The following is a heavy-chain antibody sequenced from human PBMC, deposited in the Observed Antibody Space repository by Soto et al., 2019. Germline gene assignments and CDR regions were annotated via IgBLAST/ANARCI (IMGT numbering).Heavy chain of an antibody. Sequence: QVQLVQSGAEVKKPGASVKVSCKASGYTFTSYGISWVRQAPGQGLEWMGWIGAYNGNTNYAQKLQGRVTMTTDTSTSAAYMELRSLRSDDTAVYYCARVVLLRYYYYGMDVWGQGTTVTVSS. CDR2: IGAYNGNT. CDR3: ARVVLLRYYYYGMDV. V-gene: IGHV1-18*01. D-gene: IGHD2-15*01. CDR1: GYTFTSYG. J-gene: IGHJ6*02.